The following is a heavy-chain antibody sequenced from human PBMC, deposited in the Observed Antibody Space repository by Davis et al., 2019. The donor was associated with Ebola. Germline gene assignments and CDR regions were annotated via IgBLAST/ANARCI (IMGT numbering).Heavy chain of an antibody. CDR2: ISGGGGST. D-gene: IGHD4-17*01. Sequence: GGSLRLSCAASGFTFSSYAMSWVRQAPGTGLEWVSAISGGGGSTYYADSVKGRFTISRDNSKNTLYLQMNSLRAEDTAVYYCAKDIEDYGEVLDYYYGMDVWGQGTTVTVSS. J-gene: IGHJ6*02. V-gene: IGHV3-23*01. CDR3: AKDIEDYGEVLDYYYGMDV. CDR1: GFTFSSYA.